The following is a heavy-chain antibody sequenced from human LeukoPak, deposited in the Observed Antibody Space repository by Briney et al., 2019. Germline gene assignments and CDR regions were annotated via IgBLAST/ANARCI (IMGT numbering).Heavy chain of an antibody. V-gene: IGHV3-9*01. J-gene: IGHJ4*02. CDR2: ISWNSGSI. D-gene: IGHD6-6*01. Sequence: QPGGSLRLSSAASGFTFDDYAMHWVRQAPGKGLEWVSGISWNSGSIGYADSVKGRFTISRDNAKNSLYLQMNSLRAEDTALYYCAKSEQLVPSPFDYWGQGTLVTVSS. CDR3: AKSEQLVPSPFDY. CDR1: GFTFDDYA.